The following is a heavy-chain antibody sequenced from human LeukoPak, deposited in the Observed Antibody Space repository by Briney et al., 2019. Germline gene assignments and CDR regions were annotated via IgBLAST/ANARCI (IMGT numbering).Heavy chain of an antibody. CDR3: ARCTASCYANAFDV. Sequence: GGSLRLSCAASGFTFKNNAMTWVRQAPGKGLEWVSAINGGGDDTEYADSVKGRFTISRANSKNTLYLQMNSLRPEETAVYYCARCTASCYANAFDVWGQGTLLTVSS. J-gene: IGHJ3*01. CDR1: GFTFKNNA. D-gene: IGHD2-2*01. CDR2: INGGGDDT. V-gene: IGHV3-23*01.